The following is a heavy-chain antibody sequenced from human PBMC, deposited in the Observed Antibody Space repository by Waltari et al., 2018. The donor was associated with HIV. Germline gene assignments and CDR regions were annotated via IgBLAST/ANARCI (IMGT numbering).Heavy chain of an antibody. Sequence: QVQLQQCGAGLLKPSETLSRTSAVYGGSFSGSYWSWIRQPPGTGLAWIGGITQDASPNYNPSLKSRVTIAVDTSKNQFSLKLSSVTAAETAVDYCASSLPLGAARRRGLDYWGQGTQVTVSS. J-gene: IGHJ4*02. CDR1: GGSFSGSY. CDR3: ASSLPLGAARRRGLDY. CDR2: ITQDASP. V-gene: IGHV4-34*01. D-gene: IGHD6-6*01.